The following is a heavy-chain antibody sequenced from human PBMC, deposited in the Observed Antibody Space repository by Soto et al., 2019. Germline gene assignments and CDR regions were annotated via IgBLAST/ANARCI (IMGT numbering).Heavy chain of an antibody. CDR3: AKSSRKYYFES. Sequence: GGSLRLSCAASGFSVSFNYMRWVRQAPGRGLEWVSTIYTSESTSYADSVMGRFTVSRDNSKNTVYLRLNSLRAEDTAVYYCAKSSRKYYFESWGQGT. CDR2: IYTSEST. V-gene: IGHV3-66*01. J-gene: IGHJ4*02. CDR1: GFSVSFNY.